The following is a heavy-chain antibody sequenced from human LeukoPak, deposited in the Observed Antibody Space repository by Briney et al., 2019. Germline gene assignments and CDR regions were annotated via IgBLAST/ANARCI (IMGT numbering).Heavy chain of an antibody. V-gene: IGHV4-38-2*02. D-gene: IGHD3-10*01. CDR1: GYSISSGYY. Sequence: SETLSLTCTVSGYSISSGYYWGWIRQPPGKGLEWIGSIYHSGSTYYNPSLKSRVTISVDTSKNQFSLKLSSVTAADTAVYYCARPLYYYGSGCFQHWGQGTLVTVSS. CDR2: IYHSGST. CDR3: ARPLYYYGSGCFQH. J-gene: IGHJ1*01.